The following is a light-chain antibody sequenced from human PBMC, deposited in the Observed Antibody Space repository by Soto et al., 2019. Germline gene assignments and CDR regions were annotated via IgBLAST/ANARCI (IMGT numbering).Light chain of an antibody. Sequence: AIQLTQSPSSLSASVGDRVTITCRASQGISSALAWYQQKPVKAPKLLIYDVSSLESGVPSRFSCSGSGTDFTLTISSLQPEDFATYYCQQFNSYASLTFGGGTKVEIK. CDR2: DVS. J-gene: IGKJ4*01. CDR3: QQFNSYASLT. CDR1: QGISSA. V-gene: IGKV1-13*02.